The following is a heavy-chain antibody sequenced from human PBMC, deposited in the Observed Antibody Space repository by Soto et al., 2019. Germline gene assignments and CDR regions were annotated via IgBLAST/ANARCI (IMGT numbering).Heavy chain of an antibody. CDR2: IWNDGSYK. Sequence: QVQLVESGGGVVQPERSLRLSCAASRFTFSNYGLHWVRQAPGKGLEWVAFIWNDGSYKYYADSVKGRFTLSRDNSKNTLYLQMNSLRAEDTAVYYCARVSGSGTYEGIDYWGQGTLVIVSS. CDR3: ARVSGSGTYEGIDY. CDR1: RFTFSNYG. J-gene: IGHJ4*02. D-gene: IGHD1-26*01. V-gene: IGHV3-33*01.